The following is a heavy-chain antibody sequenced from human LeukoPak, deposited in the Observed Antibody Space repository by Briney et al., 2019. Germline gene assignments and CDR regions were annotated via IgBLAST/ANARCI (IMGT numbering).Heavy chain of an antibody. CDR2: INHSGST. Sequence: KPSETLSLTCAVYGGSFSGYYWSWIRQPPGKGLEWIGEINHSGSTNYNPSLKSRVTISVDTSKNQFSLKLSSVTAADTAVYYCAGGAVGYCSSTSCYRPQYFDYWGQGTLVTVSS. D-gene: IGHD2-2*01. J-gene: IGHJ4*02. CDR3: AGGAVGYCSSTSCYRPQYFDY. V-gene: IGHV4-34*01. CDR1: GGSFSGYY.